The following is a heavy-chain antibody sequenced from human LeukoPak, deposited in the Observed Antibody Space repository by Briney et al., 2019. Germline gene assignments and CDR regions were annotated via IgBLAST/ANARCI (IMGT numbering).Heavy chain of an antibody. CDR1: GGSISSGGYY. D-gene: IGHD3-9*01. CDR3: ASADYDMAFDI. Sequence: SETLSLTCTVSGGSISSGGYYWSWIRQHPGKGLEWIGYIYYSGSTDYNPSLKSRFTMSVDTSKNQFSLKLSSVTAADAAVYYCASADYDMAFDIWGQGTMVTVSS. J-gene: IGHJ3*02. CDR2: IYYSGST. V-gene: IGHV4-31*03.